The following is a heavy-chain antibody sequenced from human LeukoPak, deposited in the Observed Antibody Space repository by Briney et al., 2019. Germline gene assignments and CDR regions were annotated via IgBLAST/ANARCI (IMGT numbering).Heavy chain of an antibody. V-gene: IGHV1-2*02. CDR1: GYTFIGQY. CDR3: ARVQPQSGSFYRGRAFDL. J-gene: IGHJ3*01. D-gene: IGHD1-26*01. CDR2: INPNSGAT. Sequence: ASVKVSCKTSGYTFIGQYMHWLRQAPGQGLEWMGWINPNSGATNYAQKFQGRVTLAWDTSVTTTYMDLSRLTSDDTAVYYCARVQPQSGSFYRGRAFDLWGQGTLVAVSS.